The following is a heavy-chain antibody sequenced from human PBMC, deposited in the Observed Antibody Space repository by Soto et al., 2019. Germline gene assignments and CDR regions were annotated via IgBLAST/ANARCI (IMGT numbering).Heavy chain of an antibody. V-gene: IGHV1-69*01. CDR2: IIPIFGTA. D-gene: IGHD5-18*01. Sequence: QVQLVQSGAEVKKPGSSVKVSCKASGGTFSSYAISWVRQAPGKGLEWMGGIIPIFGTANYAQKFQGRVTITADETPITSDMERSSLRAEDTALYYCASTDTSMFQTNYYFFGMYVWGQVTTVTVS. J-gene: IGHJ6*02. CDR3: ASTDTSMFQTNYYFFGMYV. CDR1: GGTFSSYA.